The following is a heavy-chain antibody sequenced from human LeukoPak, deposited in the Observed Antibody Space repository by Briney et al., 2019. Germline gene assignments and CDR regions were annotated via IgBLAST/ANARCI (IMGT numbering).Heavy chain of an antibody. V-gene: IGHV3-73*01. CDR1: GFTFSGFD. D-gene: IGHD5-18*01. Sequence: GESLKLSRATSGFTFSGFDIHWVRQASGKGLEWVGRIGTKTYNYATAYDASVKDRFTISRDDSEKTAYLQMNSLKTEDTAVYYCTTYSNGHQWGQGTLVTVSS. J-gene: IGHJ4*02. CDR2: IGTKTYNYAT. CDR3: TTYSNGHQ.